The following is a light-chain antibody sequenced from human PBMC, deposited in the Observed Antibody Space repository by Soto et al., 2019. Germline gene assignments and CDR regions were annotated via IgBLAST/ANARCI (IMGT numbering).Light chain of an antibody. CDR2: GAS. CDR1: ESVGSK. CDR3: QHHDNWPLIT. Sequence: EIVMTQSPATLSVSPGERATLSCRASESVGSKVAWYQQKPGQAPRVLIYGASIRATGIPARFSGSGSGTAFTLTISSLQSEDFALYYCQHHDNWPLITFXQGTRLEIK. J-gene: IGKJ5*01. V-gene: IGKV3-15*01.